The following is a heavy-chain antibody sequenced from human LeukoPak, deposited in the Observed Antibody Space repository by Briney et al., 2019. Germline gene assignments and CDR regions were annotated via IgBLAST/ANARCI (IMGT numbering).Heavy chain of an antibody. CDR1: GVSISSYY. J-gene: IGHJ4*02. Sequence: NPSETLSLTCTVSGVSISSYYWSWIRQPPGKGLEWIGYIYYSGSTNYNPSLKSRVTISVDPSKNQFSLKLSSVTAADTAVYYCARGSLGSSGYYYEYYFDYWGQGTLVTVSS. D-gene: IGHD3-22*01. V-gene: IGHV4-59*01. CDR2: IYYSGST. CDR3: ARGSLGSSGYYYEYYFDY.